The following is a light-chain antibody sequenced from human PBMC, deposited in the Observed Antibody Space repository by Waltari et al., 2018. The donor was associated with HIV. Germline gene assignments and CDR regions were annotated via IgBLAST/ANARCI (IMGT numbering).Light chain of an antibody. Sequence: QSALSQPASVSGSPGQSITLSCSGTSNDIGIPNIVSWYQHHPGKAPKLIIFDVDKRPSGISDRFSGSKSGYTASLTISGLRTEDEADYFCCSKSTIYFGVLFGGGTTLTVL. J-gene: IGLJ2*01. CDR3: CSKSTIYFGVL. V-gene: IGLV2-23*02. CDR1: SNDIGIPNI. CDR2: DVD.